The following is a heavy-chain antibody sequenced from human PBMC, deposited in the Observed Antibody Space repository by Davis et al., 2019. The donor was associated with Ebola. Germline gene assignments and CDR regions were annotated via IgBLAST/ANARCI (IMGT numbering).Heavy chain of an antibody. CDR3: ARARGFRELLSFFDY. CDR2: ISSSSSYI. Sequence: GESLKISCAASGFTCSSSIMNWVRQAPGKGLEWVSSISSSSSYIYYADSVKGRFTISRDNAKNSLYLQMNSLRAEDTAVYYCARARGFRELLSFFDYWGQGTLVTVSS. D-gene: IGHD3-10*01. J-gene: IGHJ4*02. V-gene: IGHV3-21*01. CDR1: GFTCSSSI.